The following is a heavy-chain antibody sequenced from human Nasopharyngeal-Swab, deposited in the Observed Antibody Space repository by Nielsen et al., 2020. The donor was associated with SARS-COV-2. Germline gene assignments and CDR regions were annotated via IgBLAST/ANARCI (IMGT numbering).Heavy chain of an antibody. CDR3: ARGSGYSSGWYRGYYYYYGMDV. CDR2: INHSGST. D-gene: IGHD6-19*01. Sequence: SETLSLTCTVSGGSISSSSYYWGWIRQPPGKGLEWIGEINHSGSTNYNPSLKSRVTISVDTSKNQFSLKLSSVTAADTAVYYCARGSGYSSGWYRGYYYYYGMDVWGQGTTVTVSS. CDR1: GGSISSSSYY. J-gene: IGHJ6*02. V-gene: IGHV4-39*07.